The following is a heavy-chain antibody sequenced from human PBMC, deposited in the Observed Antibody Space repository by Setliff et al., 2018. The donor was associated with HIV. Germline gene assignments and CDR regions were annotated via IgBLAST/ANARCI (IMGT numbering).Heavy chain of an antibody. CDR1: GYSISSGFY. J-gene: IGHJ4*02. D-gene: IGHD3-10*01. Sequence: SETLSLTCNVSGYSISSGFYWGWIRQPPGKGLEWIGNIFHSGNTDQNPSLKSRVTFSVDTSKNQFSMKLSSMTAADTAVYFCAVVRGANYWGQGTMVTVSS. CDR2: IFHSGNT. V-gene: IGHV4-38-2*02. CDR3: AVVRGANY.